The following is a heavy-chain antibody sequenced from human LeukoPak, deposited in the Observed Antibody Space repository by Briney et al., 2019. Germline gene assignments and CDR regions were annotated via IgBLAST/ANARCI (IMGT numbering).Heavy chain of an antibody. D-gene: IGHD1-1*01. CDR2: IYHSGST. V-gene: IGHV4-38-2*02. J-gene: IGHJ5*02. CDR1: GYSISSGYY. Sequence: PSETLSLTCTVSGYSISSGYYWGWIRQPPGKGLEWIGRIYHSGSTYYNPSLKSRVTISVDTSKNQFSLKLSSVTAAGTAVYYCARSGPPRANWFDPGGQGTLVTVSS. CDR3: ARSGPPRANWFDP.